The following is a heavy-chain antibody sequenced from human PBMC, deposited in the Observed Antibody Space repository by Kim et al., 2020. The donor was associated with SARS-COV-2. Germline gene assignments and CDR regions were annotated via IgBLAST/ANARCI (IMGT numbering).Heavy chain of an antibody. CDR3: ARAPSLKKWLRLLELNWYFDL. Sequence: SQTLSLTCAISGDSVSSNSAAWNWIRQSPSRGLEWLGRTYYRSKWYNDYAVSLKSRITINPDTSKNQFSLQLNSVTPEDTAVYYCARAPSLKKWLRLLELNWYFDLWGRGTLVTVSS. D-gene: IGHD5-12*01. CDR2: TYYRSKWYN. V-gene: IGHV6-1*01. CDR1: GDSVSSNSAA. J-gene: IGHJ2*01.